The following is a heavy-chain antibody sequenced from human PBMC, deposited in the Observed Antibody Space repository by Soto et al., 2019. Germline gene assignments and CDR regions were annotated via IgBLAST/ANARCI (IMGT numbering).Heavy chain of an antibody. CDR1: GGSISSYY. CDR2: IYYSGST. J-gene: IGHJ4*02. CDR3: ARVITYGSGSYPFDY. Sequence: PSETLSLTCTVSGGSISSYYWSWIRQPPGKGLEWIGYIYYSGSTNYNPSLKSRVTISVDTSKNQFSLKLSSVTAADTAVYYCARVITYGSGSYPFDYWGQGTLVTVSS. V-gene: IGHV4-59*01. D-gene: IGHD3-10*01.